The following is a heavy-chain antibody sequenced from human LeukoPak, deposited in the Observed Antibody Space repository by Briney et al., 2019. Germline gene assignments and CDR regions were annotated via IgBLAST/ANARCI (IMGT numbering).Heavy chain of an antibody. D-gene: IGHD3-10*01. CDR1: GYTLTELS. Sequence: ASVKVSCKVSGYTLTELSMHWVRQAPGKGLEWMGGFDPEDGETIYAQKFQGRVTMTEDTSTDTAYMELSSLRSEDTAVYYRATNESPHITMVRGVIGYYYYGMDVWGQGTTVTVSS. J-gene: IGHJ6*02. CDR2: FDPEDGET. V-gene: IGHV1-24*01. CDR3: ATNESPHITMVRGVIGYYYYGMDV.